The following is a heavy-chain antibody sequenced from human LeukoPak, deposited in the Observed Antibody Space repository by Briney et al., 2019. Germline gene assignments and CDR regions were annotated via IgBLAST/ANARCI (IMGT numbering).Heavy chain of an antibody. Sequence: VASVKVSCKASGGTFSSYAVSWVRQAPGQGLEWMGRIIPIFGTANYAQKFQGRVTITTDESTSTAYMELSSLRSEDTAVYYCAREVSAAAPLRRAFDIWGQGTMVTASS. J-gene: IGHJ3*02. CDR2: IIPIFGTA. CDR1: GGTFSSYA. D-gene: IGHD6-13*01. V-gene: IGHV1-69*05. CDR3: AREVSAAAPLRRAFDI.